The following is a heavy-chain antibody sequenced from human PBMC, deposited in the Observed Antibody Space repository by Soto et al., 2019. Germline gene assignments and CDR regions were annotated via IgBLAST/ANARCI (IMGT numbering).Heavy chain of an antibody. Sequence: GGSLRLSCAASGFSFSSYWMSWVRQAPGKGLEWVANIKEDGSQKWYVDSVKGRFTVSRDNAKNSLYLQMNSLRAEDTAVDYCAGGDYYDSSGPFSDAFDIGGQGTMVTVSS. CDR3: AGGDYYDSSGPFSDAFDI. V-gene: IGHV3-7*04. CDR1: GFSFSSYW. CDR2: IKEDGSQK. J-gene: IGHJ3*02. D-gene: IGHD3-22*01.